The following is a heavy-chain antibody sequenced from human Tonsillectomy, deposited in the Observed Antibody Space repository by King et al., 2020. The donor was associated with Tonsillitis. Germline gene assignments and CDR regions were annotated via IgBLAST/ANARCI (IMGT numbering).Heavy chain of an antibody. CDR2: IISKTDGGTT. Sequence: VQLVESGGGLVKPGGSLRLSCAASGFTFNDAWMSWVRQAPGKGLEWDGRIISKTDGGTTDYAAPVKGRFTISRDDSKNTLYLQMNSLKTEDTAVYYCTTSGKIYYYGMDVWGQGTTVTVSS. D-gene: IGHD3-10*01. CDR1: GFTFNDAW. V-gene: IGHV3-15*01. J-gene: IGHJ6*02. CDR3: TTSGKIYYYGMDV.